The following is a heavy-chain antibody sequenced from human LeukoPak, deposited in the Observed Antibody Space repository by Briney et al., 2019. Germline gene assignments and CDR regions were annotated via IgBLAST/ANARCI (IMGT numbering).Heavy chain of an antibody. CDR3: ARDHAEQWLVLGGFDY. CDR1: GYTFTSYY. V-gene: IGHV1-46*01. CDR2: INPSGGTT. D-gene: IGHD6-19*01. J-gene: IGHJ4*02. Sequence: ASVKVSCKASGYTFTSYYMHWVRQAPGQGLEWMGIINPSGGTTSYAQKFQGRVTMTRDTSTSTVYMELSSLRAEDTAVYYCARDHAEQWLVLGGFDYWGQGTLVTVSS.